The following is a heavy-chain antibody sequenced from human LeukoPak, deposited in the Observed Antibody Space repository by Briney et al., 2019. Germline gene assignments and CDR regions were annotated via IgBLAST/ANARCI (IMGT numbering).Heavy chain of an antibody. CDR3: ARGVSGSYSPFDY. J-gene: IGHJ4*02. D-gene: IGHD1-26*01. CDR1: PFTSITET. Sequence: GGSLNPSGEAPPFTSITETMNGVGQAPGKGLECLSYFSSSSGIIYYADSVRGRFTVSRDTAKNSVFLQMDSLRDDDTAVYYCARGVSGSYSPFDYWGQGTLVTVSS. CDR2: FSSSSGII. V-gene: IGHV3-48*02.